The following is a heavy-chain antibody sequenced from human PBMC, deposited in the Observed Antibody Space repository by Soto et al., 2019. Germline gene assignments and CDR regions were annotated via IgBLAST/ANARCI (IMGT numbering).Heavy chain of an antibody. V-gene: IGHV3-23*01. CDR2: ISGSGGSS. CDR1: GLAFSTYA. J-gene: IGHJ6*02. CDR3: AKVTKRAAAGRYEYYKYGMDV. D-gene: IGHD6-13*01. Sequence: GGSLRLSCAAAGLAFSTYAMTWVRQAPGKGLEGVSGISGSGGSSYYAASVKGRFTISRDNSKNTLFLQMNGLRAADTAVYYCAKVTKRAAAGRYEYYKYGMDVWGQGTTVTVS.